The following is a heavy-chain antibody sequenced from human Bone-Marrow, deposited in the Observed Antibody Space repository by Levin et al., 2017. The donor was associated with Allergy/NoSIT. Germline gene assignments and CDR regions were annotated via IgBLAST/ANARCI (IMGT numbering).Heavy chain of an antibody. Sequence: AGGSLILSCAASGFTFNSFGVAWVRQAPGRGLEWVSGMSGGGATYYADSVKGRFRSIPRGRSQNTVFLQLNSLRVEDTATYYCARLGEDYTPRGLYYLDVWGKGTSVTVSS. V-gene: IGHV3-23*01. CDR1: GFTFNSFG. CDR2: MSGGGAT. D-gene: IGHD2-2*02. J-gene: IGHJ6*03. CDR3: ARLGEDYTPRGLYYLDV.